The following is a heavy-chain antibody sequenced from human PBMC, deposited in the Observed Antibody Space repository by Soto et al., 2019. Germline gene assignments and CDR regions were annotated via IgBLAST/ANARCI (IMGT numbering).Heavy chain of an antibody. D-gene: IGHD1-26*01. CDR2: IWYDGSNK. CDR3: ARDPPGEGLVGFDY. CDR1: GFTFSSYG. V-gene: IGHV3-33*01. J-gene: IGHJ4*02. Sequence: QVQLVESGGGVVQPGRSLRLSCAASGFTFSSYGMHWVRQAPGKGLEWVAGIWYDGSNKYYADSVKGRFTISRDNSKNTLYLQMNSLRAEDTAVYYCARDPPGEGLVGFDYWGQGTLVTVSS.